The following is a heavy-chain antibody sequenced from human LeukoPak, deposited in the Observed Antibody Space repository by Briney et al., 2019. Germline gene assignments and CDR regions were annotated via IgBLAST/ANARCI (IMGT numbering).Heavy chain of an antibody. J-gene: IGHJ5*02. CDR3: ARDFGSGNNWFDP. CDR1: GFTFSADW. CDR2: IKQDGSNI. V-gene: IGHV3-7*04. Sequence: PSGGSLILSCAASGFTFSADWMSWVRQAPGRGLEWVANIKQDGSNIYYAESVKGRFTISRDNARNSLYLQMDSLRVEDTAVYYCARDFGSGNNWFDPWGQGTLVTVSS. D-gene: IGHD3-10*01.